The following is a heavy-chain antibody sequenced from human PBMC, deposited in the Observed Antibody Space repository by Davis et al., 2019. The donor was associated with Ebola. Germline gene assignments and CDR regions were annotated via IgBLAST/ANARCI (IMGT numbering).Heavy chain of an antibody. CDR2: MNPKSGNT. CDR1: GNTFNNYD. D-gene: IGHD6-19*01. Sequence: ASVKVSCKTSGNTFNNYDINWVRQATGQGLEWMGWMNPKSGNTGYEQKFQGRVTITRNTSISTVYMELSSLRSDDTAVYYCARGCSSDRCFMGAFDIWGQGTMVTVSS. V-gene: IGHV1-8*01. J-gene: IGHJ3*02. CDR3: ARGCSSDRCFMGAFDI.